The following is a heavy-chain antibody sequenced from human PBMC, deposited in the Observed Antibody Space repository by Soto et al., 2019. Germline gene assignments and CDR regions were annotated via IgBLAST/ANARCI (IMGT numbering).Heavy chain of an antibody. CDR3: ARVRLSIAVNDALDV. D-gene: IGHD3-3*02. V-gene: IGHV3-30*14. J-gene: IGHJ3*01. CDR2: MTYDVATE. Sequence: ESGGGVVQPGTSLRLSCAASGFTFSDYVIHWVRQAAGKGLEWVASMTYDVATEYYAASVKGRFTMSRDNSKRALSLQMNSLRPDDTSVYSCARVRLSIAVNDALDVWGQGTTVTVSS. CDR1: GFTFSDYV.